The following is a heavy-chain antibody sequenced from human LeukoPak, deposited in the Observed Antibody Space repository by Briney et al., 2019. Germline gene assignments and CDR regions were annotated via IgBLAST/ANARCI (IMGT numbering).Heavy chain of an antibody. Sequence: SQTLSLTCAISGDSFSSNSVGGNWSRQSPSRGLEWLVKAYYRAKWYNDYAGSVKSRITINPDTSKNHLSLQLTSVTPEDTALSYCARSKDNCFDSWGQGTLVTVSS. CDR3: ARSKDNCFDS. J-gene: IGHJ5*01. CDR2: AYYRAKWYN. CDR1: GDSFSSNSVG. V-gene: IGHV6-1*01.